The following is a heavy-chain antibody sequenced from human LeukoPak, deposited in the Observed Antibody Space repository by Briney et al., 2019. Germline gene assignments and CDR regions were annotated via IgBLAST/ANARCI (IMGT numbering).Heavy chain of an antibody. CDR3: ARKHSVVPAAIHGINWFDP. CDR1: GYTFTGYY. D-gene: IGHD2-2*02. V-gene: IGHV1-2*06. CDR2: INPNSGGT. J-gene: IGHJ5*02. Sequence: ASVKVSCKASGYTFTGYYIHWVRQAPGQGLEWMGRINPNSGGTNYAQKFQGRVTMTRDTSINTAYMELSRLRSDDTAVFYCARKHSVVPAAIHGINWFDPWGQGTLVTVSS.